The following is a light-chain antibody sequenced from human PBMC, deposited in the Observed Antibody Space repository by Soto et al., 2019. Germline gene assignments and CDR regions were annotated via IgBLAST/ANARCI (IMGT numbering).Light chain of an antibody. Sequence: DIQMTQSPSSLSASVGDRVSITCRASQDIANFLAWYQHKPGKVPTLLIYAASTLPSGVPSRFSGSASGTDFTLTISSLQPEDVATYYCQKYNSPPRTFGQGTKVEV. J-gene: IGKJ1*01. CDR2: AAS. CDR1: QDIANF. CDR3: QKYNSPPRT. V-gene: IGKV1-27*01.